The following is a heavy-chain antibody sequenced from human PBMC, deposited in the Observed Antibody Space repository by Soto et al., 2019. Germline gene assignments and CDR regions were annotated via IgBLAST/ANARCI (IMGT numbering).Heavy chain of an antibody. V-gene: IGHV4-4*07. D-gene: IGHD5-12*01. CDR1: GGSINTFY. CDR2: IFSSGST. Sequence: SETLSLTCTVSGGSINTFYWSWVRQPAGKGLEWIGRIFSSGSTSFNPSLESRVAMSVDTSKNHFSLSLSSVTAAGMAVYYCAREGSYSAYNFAHGIQLWSFDFWGQGALVTVSS. J-gene: IGHJ4*02. CDR3: AREGSYSAYNFAHGIQLWSFDF.